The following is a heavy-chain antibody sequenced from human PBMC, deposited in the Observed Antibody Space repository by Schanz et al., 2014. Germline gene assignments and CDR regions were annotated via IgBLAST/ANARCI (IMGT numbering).Heavy chain of an antibody. Sequence: QVQLVQSGTEVKKPGASVKVSCKASGYTFTSYGVSWVRQAPGQGLEWMGWISTYTGNTNYAQRLQVRVTMTTDTSTSTAYMELRSLRSDDTAVYYCARDPYGKNSGDFDYWGQGTLVTVSS. V-gene: IGHV1-18*04. J-gene: IGHJ4*02. D-gene: IGHD4-17*01. CDR1: GYTFTSYG. CDR2: ISTYTGNT. CDR3: ARDPYGKNSGDFDY.